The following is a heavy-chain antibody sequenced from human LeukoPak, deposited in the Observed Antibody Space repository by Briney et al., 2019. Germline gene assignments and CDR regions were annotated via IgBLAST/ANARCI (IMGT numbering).Heavy chain of an antibody. J-gene: IGHJ3*02. V-gene: IGHV3-23*01. CDR3: ARATYCGGDCYPRTRDAFDI. CDR1: GFTFSSYA. CDR2: ISGSGGST. D-gene: IGHD2-21*02. Sequence: GGSLRLSCAASGFTFSSYAMSWVRQASGKGLEWVSAISGSGGSTYYADSVKGRFTISRHNSKNTLYLQMNSLRAEDTAVYYCARATYCGGDCYPRTRDAFDIWGQGTMVTVSS.